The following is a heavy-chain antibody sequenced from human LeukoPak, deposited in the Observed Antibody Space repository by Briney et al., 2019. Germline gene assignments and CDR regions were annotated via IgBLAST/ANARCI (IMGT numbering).Heavy chain of an antibody. CDR3: WRDRQWLV. CDR1: DGSISSYY. D-gene: IGHD6-19*01. V-gene: IGHV4-4*07. J-gene: IGHJ4*02. CDR2: IYTSGST. Sequence: PSETLSLTCTVSDGSISSYYWSWIRQPAGKGLEWIGRIYTSGSTNYNPSLKSRVTMSVGKSNNQSFYTLNTGTGADTADVYYWRDRQWLVWGQGTLVTVSS.